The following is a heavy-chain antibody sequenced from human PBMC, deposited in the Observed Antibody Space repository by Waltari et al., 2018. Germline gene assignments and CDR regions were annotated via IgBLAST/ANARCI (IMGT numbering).Heavy chain of an antibody. CDR1: GYTLIGYY. CDR2: INPNNNGT. D-gene: IGHD7-27*01. CDR3: ARDGPLTGDLFDY. J-gene: IGHJ4*02. Sequence: QVQLVQSGAEVQQPGASVQVTCEASGYTLIGYYMHWVRQAPGQGPEWMGWINPNNNGTKYAQKFQGRVTMTRDTSISTAYMELSRLTSDDTAVYYCARDGPLTGDLFDYWGQGTLVTVSS. V-gene: IGHV1-2*02.